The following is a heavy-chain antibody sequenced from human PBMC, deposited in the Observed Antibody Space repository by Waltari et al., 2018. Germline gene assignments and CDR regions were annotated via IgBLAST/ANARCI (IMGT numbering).Heavy chain of an antibody. V-gene: IGHV4-59*11. CDR1: GGSISSHY. J-gene: IGHJ4*02. D-gene: IGHD1-26*01. Sequence: QVQLQESGPGLVKPSETLSLTCTVSGGSISSHYWSWIRQPPGKGLEWIGYIYYSGSTNYNPSLKSRGTISVDTSKNQFSLKLSSVTAADTAVYYCARGSGSYSFDYWGQGTLVTVSS. CDR2: IYYSGST. CDR3: ARGSGSYSFDY.